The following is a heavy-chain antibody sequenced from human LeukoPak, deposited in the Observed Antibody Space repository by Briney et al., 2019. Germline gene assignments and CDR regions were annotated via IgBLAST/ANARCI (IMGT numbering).Heavy chain of an antibody. Sequence: PSETLSLTCTVSGGSISSGGYYWSWIRQRPGKGLEWIGYIYYSGSTYYNPSLKSRVTISVDTSKNQFSLKLSSVTAADTAVYYCARDGTDYYYYYGMDVWGQGTTVTVSS. V-gene: IGHV4-31*03. CDR2: IYYSGST. CDR3: ARDGTDYYYYYGMDV. J-gene: IGHJ6*02. D-gene: IGHD2-8*02. CDR1: GGSISSGGYY.